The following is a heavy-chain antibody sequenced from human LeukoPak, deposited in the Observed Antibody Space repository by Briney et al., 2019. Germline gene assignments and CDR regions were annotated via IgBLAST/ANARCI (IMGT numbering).Heavy chain of an antibody. CDR1: GGSISSSNW. CDR3: SGGDFDY. D-gene: IGHD6-25*01. J-gene: IGHJ4*02. V-gene: IGHV4-61*02. CDR2: IYTSGST. Sequence: SGTLSLTCAVSGGSISSSNWWSWVRQPAGKGLEWIGRIYTSGSTNYNPSLKSRVTISVDTSKNQFSLKLSSVTAADTAVYYCSGGDFDYWGQGTLVTVSS.